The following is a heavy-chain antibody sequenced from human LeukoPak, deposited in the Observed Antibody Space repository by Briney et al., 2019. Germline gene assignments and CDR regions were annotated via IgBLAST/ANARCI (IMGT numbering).Heavy chain of an antibody. CDR2: INSDGSST. D-gene: IGHD6-19*01. Sequence: PGRSLRLSCAASGFTFSSYWMHWVRQAPGKGLVWVSRINSDGSSTSYADSVKGRFTISRDNAKNTLYLQMNSLRAEDTAVYYCAKRHDSSGWYVNWFDPWGQGTLVTVSS. CDR1: GFTFSSYW. J-gene: IGHJ5*02. V-gene: IGHV3-74*01. CDR3: AKRHDSSGWYVNWFDP.